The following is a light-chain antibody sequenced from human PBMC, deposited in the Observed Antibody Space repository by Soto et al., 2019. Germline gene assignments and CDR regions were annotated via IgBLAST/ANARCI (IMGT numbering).Light chain of an antibody. CDR1: QSVGTS. J-gene: IGKJ1*01. CDR2: DAS. CDR3: QQCYNWPQWT. V-gene: IGKV3-11*01. Sequence: EIVLTQSPATLSLSPGERATLSCRASQSVGTSFAWYQQKPGQAPRLLIYDASNRATGIPARFSGSGSGTDFTLTISSLEPEDFALYYCQQCYNWPQWTFGQGTKVDIK.